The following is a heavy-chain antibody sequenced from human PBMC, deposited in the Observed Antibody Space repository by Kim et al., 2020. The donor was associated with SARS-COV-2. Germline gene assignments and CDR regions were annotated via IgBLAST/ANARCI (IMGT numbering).Heavy chain of an antibody. CDR3: AKMGLGSIAVGWFDP. Sequence: AVKCRFTISRDHSKNTLYLQMNSLRAEETAVYYCAKMGLGSIAVGWFDPWGQGTLVTVSS. J-gene: IGHJ5*02. V-gene: IGHV3-23*01. D-gene: IGHD6-6*01.